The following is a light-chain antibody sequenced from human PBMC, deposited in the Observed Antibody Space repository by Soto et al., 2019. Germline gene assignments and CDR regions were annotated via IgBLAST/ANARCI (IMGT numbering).Light chain of an antibody. J-gene: IGLJ1*01. CDR2: GSD. V-gene: IGLV1-40*01. CDR1: GSNIGARYG. Sequence: SMLTQPPSVPGAPGQTVTISCTGSGSNIGARYGVQWYQQLPGTAPRLLIYGSDDRPSGVPDRFSASVSGNSASLAITGLQTEDEAVYYCQSYDSNLSEVFGPGTKVTVL. CDR3: QSYDSNLSEV.